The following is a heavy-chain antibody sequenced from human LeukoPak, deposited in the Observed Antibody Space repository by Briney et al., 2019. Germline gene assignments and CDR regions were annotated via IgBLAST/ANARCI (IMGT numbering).Heavy chain of an antibody. CDR3: ARHQEGMVRGVLYYMDV. D-gene: IGHD3-10*01. CDR1: GASISSSDRY. CDR2: IYYSGIT. Sequence: SETLSLTCAVSGASISSSDRYWGWIRQPPGKGLEWIGSIYYSGITYHNPSLKSRVTISVDTSNNQLSLKMSSVTAADTAVYFCARHQEGMVRGVLYYMDVWGKGTTVIISS. V-gene: IGHV4-39*01. J-gene: IGHJ6*03.